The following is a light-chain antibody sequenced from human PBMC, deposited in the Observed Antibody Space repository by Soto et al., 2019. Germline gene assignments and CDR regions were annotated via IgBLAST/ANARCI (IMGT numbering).Light chain of an antibody. V-gene: IGLV1-44*01. CDR2: NTY. J-gene: IGLJ3*02. Sequence: QAVVTQPPSASGTPGQRVIISCSGSSSNLGSNSGNWYQQLPGTAPKLLIYNTYQRPLGVPDRFSGSKSGTSASLAISGLQSEDAGDYFCAAWDDSLNGPVFGGGTKL. CDR3: AAWDDSLNGPV. CDR1: SSNLGSNS.